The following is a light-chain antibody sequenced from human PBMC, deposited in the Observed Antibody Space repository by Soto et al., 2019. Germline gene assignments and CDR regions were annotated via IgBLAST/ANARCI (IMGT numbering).Light chain of an antibody. CDR2: EGS. CDR1: SSDVGSYNL. V-gene: IGLV2-23*01. Sequence: QSALTQPASGSGSPGQSITISCTGTSSDVGSYNLVSWYQQHPGKAPKLMIYEGSKRPSGVSNRFSGSKSGNTASLTISGLQAEDEADYYCCSYAGSLVFGGGTKLTVL. J-gene: IGLJ2*01. CDR3: CSYAGSLV.